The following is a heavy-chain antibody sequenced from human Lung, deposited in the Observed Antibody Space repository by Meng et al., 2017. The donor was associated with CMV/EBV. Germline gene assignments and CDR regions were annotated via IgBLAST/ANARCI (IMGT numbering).Heavy chain of an antibody. D-gene: IGHD7-27*01. CDR3: ARDNNWGPDY. Sequence: ASXXVSCKASGYTFTAHYFNWVRQAPGQGLEWMGWIHPHRGDTNYAQQFQGRVTLTRDTSINTGYMELTRLTSDDTAVYYCARDNNWGPDYWGQGTPVTVSS. V-gene: IGHV1-2*02. J-gene: IGHJ4*02. CDR2: IHPHRGDT. CDR1: GYTFTAHY.